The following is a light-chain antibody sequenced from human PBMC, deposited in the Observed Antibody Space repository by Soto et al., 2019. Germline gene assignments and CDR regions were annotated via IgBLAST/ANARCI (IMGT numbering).Light chain of an antibody. CDR3: QQSYTTPPT. J-gene: IGKJ4*01. Sequence: DIQVTQSPSSLSASVGDTVTITCRSSQTISNYLNWYQQKPGKAPKLLIYAASSLQSGVPSRFSGSGSGTDFTLTITSRQPEDFATYYCQQSYTTPPTFGGGTKVDIK. V-gene: IGKV1-39*01. CDR2: AAS. CDR1: QTISNY.